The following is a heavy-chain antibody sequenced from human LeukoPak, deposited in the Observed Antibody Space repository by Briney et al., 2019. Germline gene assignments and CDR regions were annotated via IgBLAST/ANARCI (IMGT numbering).Heavy chain of an antibody. J-gene: IGHJ3*02. CDR2: IYHSGST. CDR3: ARARPETGWYSSSWSAFDI. CDR1: GGSISSGGYS. V-gene: IGHV4-30-2*01. Sequence: SQTLSLTCAVSGGSISSGGYSWSWIRQPPGKGLEWIGYIYHSGSTYYNPSLKSRVTISVDRSKNQFSLKLSSVTAADTAVYYCARARPETGWYSSSWSAFDIWGQGTMVTVSS. D-gene: IGHD6-13*01.